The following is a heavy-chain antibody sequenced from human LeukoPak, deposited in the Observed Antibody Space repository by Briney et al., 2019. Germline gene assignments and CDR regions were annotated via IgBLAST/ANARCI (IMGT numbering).Heavy chain of an antibody. CDR1: GFTFSSYS. J-gene: IGHJ4*02. CDR2: ISSSSSYI. Sequence: GGSLRLSCAASGFTFSSYSMNWVRQAPGKGLEWASSISSSSSYIYYADSVKGRFTISRDNAKNSLYLQMNSLRAEDTAVYYCARVTMVRGVMTVHFDYWGQGTLVTVSS. CDR3: ARVTMVRGVMTVHFDY. D-gene: IGHD3-10*01. V-gene: IGHV3-21*01.